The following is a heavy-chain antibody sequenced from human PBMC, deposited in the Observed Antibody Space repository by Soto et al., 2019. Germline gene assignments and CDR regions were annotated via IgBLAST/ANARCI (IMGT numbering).Heavy chain of an antibody. D-gene: IGHD6-6*01. V-gene: IGHV3-33*01. J-gene: IGHJ3*02. CDR3: AREGRIAADAFDI. CDR2: IWYDGSNK. Sequence: GGSLRLSCAASGFTFSSYGMHWVRQAPGKGLEWVAVIWYDGSNKYYVDSVKGRFTISRDNSKNTLYLQMNSLRAEDTAVYYCAREGRIAADAFDIWGQGTMVTVSS. CDR1: GFTFSSYG.